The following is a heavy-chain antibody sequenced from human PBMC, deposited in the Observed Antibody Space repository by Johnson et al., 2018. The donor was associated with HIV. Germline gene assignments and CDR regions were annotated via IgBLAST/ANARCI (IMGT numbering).Heavy chain of an antibody. CDR3: ARGQLQWPASVNDGFDI. V-gene: IGHV3-20*04. Sequence: VQLVESGGGLVQPGRSLRLSCAASGFTFDDYAMHWVRPAPGKGLEWVSGINWNGGSTGYAASVKGRVTISSDNTKNSLYLQRNSLRAEDTAVYYCARGQLQWPASVNDGFDIWGQGTMVTVSS. D-gene: IGHD6-19*01. CDR2: INWNGGST. CDR1: GFTFDDYA. J-gene: IGHJ3*02.